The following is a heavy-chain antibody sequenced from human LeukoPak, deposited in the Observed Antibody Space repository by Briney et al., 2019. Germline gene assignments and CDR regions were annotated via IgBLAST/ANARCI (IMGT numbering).Heavy chain of an antibody. V-gene: IGHV3-23*01. CDR3: AKFKYYYDSSGYSHDWYFDL. D-gene: IGHD3-22*01. CDR1: GFTFSSYA. J-gene: IGHJ2*01. Sequence: GGSLRLSCAASGFTFSSYAMSWIRQAPGKGLEWVSAISGSGGSTYYADSVKGRFIISRDNSKNTLYLQMNSLRAEDTAVYYCAKFKYYYDSSGYSHDWYFDLWGRGTLVTVSS. CDR2: ISGSGGST.